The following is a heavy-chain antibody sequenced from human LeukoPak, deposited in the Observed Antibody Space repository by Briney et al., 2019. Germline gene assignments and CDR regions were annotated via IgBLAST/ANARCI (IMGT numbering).Heavy chain of an antibody. J-gene: IGHJ3*02. D-gene: IGHD2-21*01. V-gene: IGHV4-34*01. Sequence: SETLSLTCAVYGGSFSGYYWSWIRQPPGKGLEWIGEINHSGGTNYNPSLKSRVTISVDTSKNQFSLKLSSVTAADTAVYYCARVERFESILDAFDIWGRGTMVTVSS. CDR1: GGSFSGYY. CDR3: ARVERFESILDAFDI. CDR2: INHSGGT.